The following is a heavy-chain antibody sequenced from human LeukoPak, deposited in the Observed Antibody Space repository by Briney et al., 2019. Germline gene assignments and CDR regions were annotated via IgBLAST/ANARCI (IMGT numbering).Heavy chain of an antibody. J-gene: IGHJ4*02. CDR1: GFTFSSYS. CDR2: ISSSSSYI. D-gene: IGHD2-2*01. CDR3: ARVYSPRYCSSTSCYQSHIALDY. V-gene: IGHV3-21*01. Sequence: TGGSLRLSCAASGFTFSSYSMNWVRQAPGKGLEWVSSISSSSSYIYYADSVKGRFTISRDNAKNSLYLQMNSLRAEDTAVYYCARVYSPRYCSSTSCYQSHIALDYWGQGTLVTVSS.